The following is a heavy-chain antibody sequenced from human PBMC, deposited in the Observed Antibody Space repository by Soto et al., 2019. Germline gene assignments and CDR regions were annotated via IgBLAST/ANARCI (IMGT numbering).Heavy chain of an antibody. CDR3: ARREYSSSSSTYYYRMDV. CDR2: IYPGDSDT. V-gene: IGHV5-51*01. D-gene: IGHD6-6*01. J-gene: IGHJ6*02. Sequence: GESLKISCKGSGYSFTSYWIGWVRQMPGKGLEWMGIIYPGDSDTRYSPSFQGQVTISADKSISTASLQWSSLKASDTAMYYCARREYSSSSSTYYYRMDVWGQGTPVTVSS. CDR1: GYSFTSYW.